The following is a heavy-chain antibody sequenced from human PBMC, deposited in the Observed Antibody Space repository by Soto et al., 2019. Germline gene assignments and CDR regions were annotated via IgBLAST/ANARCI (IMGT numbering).Heavy chain of an antibody. CDR1: GFTFSGSA. D-gene: IGHD6-19*01. CDR3: TRDSSGWPD. CDR2: IRSKVNSYAT. V-gene: IGHV3-73*02. J-gene: IGHJ4*02. Sequence: EVQLVESGGGLVQPGGSLKLSCAASGFTFSGSAMHWVRQTSGKGLEWVGRIRSKVNSYATAYAASVKGRFTISRDDSKNTAYLQMNSLKTKDTAGYYCTRDSSGWPDWGQGTLVTVSS.